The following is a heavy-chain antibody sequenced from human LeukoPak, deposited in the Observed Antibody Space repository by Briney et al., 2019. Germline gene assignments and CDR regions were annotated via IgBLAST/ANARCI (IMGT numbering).Heavy chain of an antibody. CDR3: ARTVGATMMAAFDI. CDR2: ISYDGSNK. CDR1: GFTFSSYG. V-gene: IGHV3-30*03. D-gene: IGHD1-26*01. J-gene: IGHJ3*02. Sequence: GRSLRLSCAASGFTFSSYGMHWVRQAPGKGLEWVAVISYDGSNKCYADSVKGRFTISRDNSKNTLYLQMNSLRAEDTAVYYCARTVGATMMAAFDIWGQGTMVTVSS.